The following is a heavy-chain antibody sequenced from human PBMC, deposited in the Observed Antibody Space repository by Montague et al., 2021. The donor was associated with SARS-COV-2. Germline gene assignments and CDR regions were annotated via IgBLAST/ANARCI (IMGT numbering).Heavy chain of an antibody. CDR3: ASGLLWFGEPDY. V-gene: IGHV3-30-3*01. CDR2: ISYDGSNK. Sequence: SLRLSCAASGFTFSSYAMHWVRLAPGKGLEWVAVISYDGSNKYYADSVKGRFTISRDNSKNTLYLQMNSLRAEDTAVYYYASGLLWFGEPDYWGQGTLVTVSS. CDR1: GFTFSSYA. D-gene: IGHD3-10*01. J-gene: IGHJ4*02.